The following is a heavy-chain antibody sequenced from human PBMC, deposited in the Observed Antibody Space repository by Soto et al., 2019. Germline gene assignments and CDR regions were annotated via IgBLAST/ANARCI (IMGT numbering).Heavy chain of an antibody. CDR2: ISYDGSNK. J-gene: IGHJ4*02. CDR1: GFTFSSYG. Sequence: QVQLVESGGGVVQPGRSLRLSCAASGFTFSSYGMHWVRRAPGKGLEWVAVISYDGSNKYYADSVKGRFTISRDNSKNTLYLQMNSLRAEDTAVYYCAKDGIAALDYWGQGTLVTVSS. D-gene: IGHD6-6*01. V-gene: IGHV3-30*18. CDR3: AKDGIAALDY.